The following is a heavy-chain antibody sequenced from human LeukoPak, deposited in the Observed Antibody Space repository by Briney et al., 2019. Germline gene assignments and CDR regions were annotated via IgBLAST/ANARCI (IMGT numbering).Heavy chain of an antibody. CDR3: ARWCMLWSYFGY. CDR2: IYYSGST. J-gene: IGHJ4*02. V-gene: IGHV4-30-4*08. CDR1: GGSISSGDYY. D-gene: IGHD2-8*01. Sequence: PSETLSLTCTVSGGSISSGDYYWSWIRQRPGQGLVWVVYIYYSGSTYYNPSLKSRVTISVYTSKNQFSLKLSSVTAADTAVYYCARWCMLWSYFGYWGQGTLVTVSA.